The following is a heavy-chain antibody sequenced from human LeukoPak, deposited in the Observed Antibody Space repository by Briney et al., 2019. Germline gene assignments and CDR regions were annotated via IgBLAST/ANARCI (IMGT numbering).Heavy chain of an antibody. V-gene: IGHV4-34*01. CDR1: GGSFSGYY. Sequence: SETLSLTCAVYGGSFSGYYWSWIRQPPGKGLEWIGEINHSGSTNHNPSLKSRVTISVDTSKNQFSLKLSSVTAADTAVYYCARVIAMVPYYFDYWGQGTLVTVSS. J-gene: IGHJ4*02. CDR3: ARVIAMVPYYFDY. CDR2: INHSGST. D-gene: IGHD5-18*01.